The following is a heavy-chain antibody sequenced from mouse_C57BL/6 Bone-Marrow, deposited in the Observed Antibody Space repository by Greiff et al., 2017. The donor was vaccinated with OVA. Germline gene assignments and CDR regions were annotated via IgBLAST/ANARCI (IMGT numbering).Heavy chain of an antibody. V-gene: IGHV7-4*01. D-gene: IGHD4-1*01. CDR1: GFTFTDYY. Sequence: EVKVVESGGGLVQPGASLRLSCAASGFTFTDYYMSWVRQPPGKAPEWLALIRNKANGYTKEYTASVKGRFTISSDNSQNILYLQMNTLRAEDSATYYCVKVWDGAMDYWGQGTSVTVSS. CDR2: IRNKANGYTK. CDR3: VKVWDGAMDY. J-gene: IGHJ4*01.